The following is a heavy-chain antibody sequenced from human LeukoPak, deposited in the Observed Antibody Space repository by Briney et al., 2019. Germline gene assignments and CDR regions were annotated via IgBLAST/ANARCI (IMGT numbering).Heavy chain of an antibody. Sequence: PSETLSLTCTVPGGSISSSSYYWGWIRQPPGKGLEWIGSIYYSGSTYYNPSLKSRVTISVDTSKNQFSLKLSSVTAADTAVYYCAPTRYSSGWSWLDYWGQGTLVTVSS. V-gene: IGHV4-39*01. CDR1: GGSISSSSYY. J-gene: IGHJ4*02. CDR2: IYYSGST. CDR3: APTRYSSGWSWLDY. D-gene: IGHD6-19*01.